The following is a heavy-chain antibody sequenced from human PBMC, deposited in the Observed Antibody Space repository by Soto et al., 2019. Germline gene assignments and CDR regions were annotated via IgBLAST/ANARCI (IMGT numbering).Heavy chain of an antibody. Sequence: GGSLRLSCAASGFTFSDYYMSWIRQAKGKGLAWVSYITRSGSTIYYADSVKGRFTISRDNAKNSLYLQMNSLRAEDTAVYYCARAIAARPYCYYYGRGGWGQGTTFTASS. V-gene: IGHV3-11*01. D-gene: IGHD6-6*01. CDR3: ARAIAARPYCYYYGRGG. J-gene: IGHJ6*02. CDR1: GFTFSDYY. CDR2: ITRSGSTI.